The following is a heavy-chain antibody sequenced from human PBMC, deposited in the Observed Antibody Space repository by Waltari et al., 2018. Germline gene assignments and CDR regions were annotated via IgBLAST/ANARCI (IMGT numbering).Heavy chain of an antibody. Sequence: VQLVQSGAEVKKPGSSVKVSCKASGGTFSDYYMHWVQQAPGKGLEWMGRVDPEDGETIYAEKFQGRVTITADTSTDTAYMELSSLRSEDTAVYYCATSIQMYSSSWDFDYWGQGTLVTVSS. V-gene: IGHV1-69-2*01. CDR1: GGTFSDYY. CDR2: VDPEDGET. J-gene: IGHJ4*02. CDR3: ATSIQMYSSSWDFDY. D-gene: IGHD6-13*01.